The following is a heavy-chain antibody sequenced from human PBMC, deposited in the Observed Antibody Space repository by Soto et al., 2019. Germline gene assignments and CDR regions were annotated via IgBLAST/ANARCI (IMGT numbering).Heavy chain of an antibody. CDR1: GFTFSNAW. CDR3: TTDYYDFWSGYYDY. V-gene: IGHV3-15*07. CDR2: IKSKTDGGTT. J-gene: IGHJ4*02. D-gene: IGHD3-3*01. Sequence: GGSLRLSCAASGFTFSNAWMNWVRQAPGKGLEWVGRIKSKTDGGTTDYAAPVKGRFTISRDDSKNTLYLQMNSLKTEDTAVYYCTTDYYDFWSGYYDYWGQGTLVTVSS.